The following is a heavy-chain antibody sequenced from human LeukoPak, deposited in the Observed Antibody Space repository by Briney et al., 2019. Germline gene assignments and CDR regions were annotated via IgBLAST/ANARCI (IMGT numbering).Heavy chain of an antibody. CDR2: INHSGDT. Sequence: SETLSLTCTVSGDSISSGAYYWTWIRQLPGKALEWIGYINHSGDTYYNPSLRSRLSLSADTSQNQFSLRLTSVTAADTAVYYCARGRRIAAAGNVYYWGQGTLVTVSS. CDR3: ARGRRIAAAGNVYY. D-gene: IGHD6-13*01. J-gene: IGHJ4*02. V-gene: IGHV4-31*03. CDR1: GDSISSGAYY.